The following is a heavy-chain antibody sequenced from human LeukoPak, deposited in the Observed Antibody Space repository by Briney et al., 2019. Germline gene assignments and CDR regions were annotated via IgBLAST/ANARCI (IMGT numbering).Heavy chain of an antibody. CDR3: ARLFGKGPIWRGYSGYDNFDY. Sequence: GASLQISCKGSGYSFTSYWIGWVRQMPGKGLEWMGIIYPGDSDTRYSPSFQGQVTISADKSISTAYLQWSSLKASDTAMYYCARLFGKGPIWRGYSGYDNFDYWGQGTLVTVSS. CDR1: GYSFTSYW. D-gene: IGHD5-12*01. J-gene: IGHJ4*02. CDR2: IYPGDSDT. V-gene: IGHV5-51*01.